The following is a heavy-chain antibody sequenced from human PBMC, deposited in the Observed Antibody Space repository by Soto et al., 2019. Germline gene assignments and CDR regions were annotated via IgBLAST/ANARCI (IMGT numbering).Heavy chain of an antibody. CDR3: ARATSLYDFWSGPQKRSYYYYGMDV. J-gene: IGHJ6*02. CDR1: GFTFSSYG. Sequence: GGSLRLSCAASGFTFSSYGMHWVRQAPGKGLEWVAVIWYDGSNKYYADSVKGRFTISRDNSKNTLYLQMNSLRAEDTAVYYCARATSLYDFWSGPQKRSYYYYGMDVWGQGTTVTVSS. CDR2: IWYDGSNK. V-gene: IGHV3-33*01. D-gene: IGHD3-3*01.